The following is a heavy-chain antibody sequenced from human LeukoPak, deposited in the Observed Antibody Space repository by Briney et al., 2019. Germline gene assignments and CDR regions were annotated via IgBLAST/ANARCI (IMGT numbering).Heavy chain of an antibody. CDR2: ISYDGSNK. CDR1: GFSFGSYA. Sequence: GGSLRLSCAASGFSFGSYALSWVRQAPGKGLEWVAVISYDGSNKYYADSVKGRFTISRDNSKNTLYLQMNSLRAEDTAVYYCAKEQGYDSTSYYYYGMDVWGQGTTVTVSS. CDR3: AKEQGYDSTSYYYYGMDV. V-gene: IGHV3-30*18. J-gene: IGHJ6*02. D-gene: IGHD3-22*01.